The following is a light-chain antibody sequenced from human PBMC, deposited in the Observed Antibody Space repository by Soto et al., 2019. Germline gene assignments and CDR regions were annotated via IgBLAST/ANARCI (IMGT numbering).Light chain of an antibody. Sequence: DIVMTQSPGTLSVSPGEGATLSCRASQSVGTNLVWYQQRPGQAPRLLVYGASTRASGIPPRFSGSGSGTDFTLTISSLQSEDFAVYYCQQLNYWPRITFGQGTRLEIK. V-gene: IGKV3-15*01. CDR1: QSVGTN. CDR3: QQLNYWPRIT. CDR2: GAS. J-gene: IGKJ5*01.